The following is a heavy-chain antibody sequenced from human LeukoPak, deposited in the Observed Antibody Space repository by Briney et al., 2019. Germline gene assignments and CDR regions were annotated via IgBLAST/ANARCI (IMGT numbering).Heavy chain of an antibody. J-gene: IGHJ3*02. CDR1: GFTFSSYT. CDR3: ARLKLDAFDI. CDR2: ISGSGGST. V-gene: IGHV3-23*01. Sequence: PGGSLRLSCAASGFTFSSYTMSWVRQAPGKGLEWVSAISGSGGSTYYADAVKGRFTISRDNSKNTLYLQMNSLRAADTAVYYCARLKLDAFDIWGQGTMVTVSS. D-gene: IGHD2-15*01.